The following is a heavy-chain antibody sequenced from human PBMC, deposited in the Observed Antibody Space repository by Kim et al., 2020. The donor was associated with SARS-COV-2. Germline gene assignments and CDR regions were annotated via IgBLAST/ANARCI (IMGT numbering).Heavy chain of an antibody. D-gene: IGHD2-15*01. CDR3: AKGGYDYSIFDY. CDR1: GFTFDDYT. CDR2: ISWDGGST. J-gene: IGHJ4*02. V-gene: IGHV3-43*01. Sequence: GGSLRLSCAASGFTFDDYTMHWVRQAPGKGLEWVSLISWDGGSTYYADSVKGRFTISRDNSKNSLYLQMNSLRTEDTALYYCAKGGYDYSIFDYWGQGTLVTVSS.